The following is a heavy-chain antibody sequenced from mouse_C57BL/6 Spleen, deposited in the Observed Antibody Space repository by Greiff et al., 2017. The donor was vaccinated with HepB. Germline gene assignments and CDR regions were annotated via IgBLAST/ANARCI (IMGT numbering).Heavy chain of an antibody. V-gene: IGHV1-61*01. D-gene: IGHD1-1*01. CDR2: IYPSDSET. CDR1: GYTFTSYW. CDR3: ARLTVVAEDAMDY. J-gene: IGHJ4*01. Sequence: QVQLKQPGAELVRPGSSVKLSCKASGYTFTSYWMDWVKQRPGQGLEWIGNIYPSDSETHYNQKFKDKATLTVDKSSSTAYMQLSSLTSEDSAVYYCARLTVVAEDAMDYWGQGTSVTVSS.